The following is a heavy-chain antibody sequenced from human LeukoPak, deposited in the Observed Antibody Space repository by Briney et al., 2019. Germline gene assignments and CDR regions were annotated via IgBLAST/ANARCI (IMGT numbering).Heavy chain of an antibody. CDR1: GGTFSSYA. J-gene: IGHJ4*02. D-gene: IGHD2-21*01. CDR3: ARFNAAYCGGDCYDYFDY. V-gene: IGHV1-69*13. CDR2: ITPIFGTA. Sequence: SVKVSCKASGGTFSSYAISWVRQAPGQGLEWMGGITPIFGTANYAQKFQGRVTITADESTSTAYMELSSLRSEDTAVYYCARFNAAYCGGDCYDYFDYWGQGTLVTVSS.